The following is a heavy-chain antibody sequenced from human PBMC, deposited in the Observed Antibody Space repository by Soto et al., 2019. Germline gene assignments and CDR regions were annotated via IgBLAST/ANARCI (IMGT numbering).Heavy chain of an antibody. V-gene: IGHV1-69*06. D-gene: IGHD2-2*01. CDR1: GGTFSSYA. Sequence: QVQLVQSGAEVKKPGSSVKVSCKASGGTFSSYAISWVRQAPGQGLEWMGGIIPIFGTANYAQKFQGRVTITADKPTSTAYMELSSLRSEDTAVYYCARAVPLRQHYYYYGMDVWGQGTTVTVSS. CDR3: ARAVPLRQHYYYYGMDV. CDR2: IIPIFGTA. J-gene: IGHJ6*02.